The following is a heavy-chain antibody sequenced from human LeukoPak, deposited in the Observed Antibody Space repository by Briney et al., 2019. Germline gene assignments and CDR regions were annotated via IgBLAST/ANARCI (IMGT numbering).Heavy chain of an antibody. CDR3: AKVVQYTASTGTGLDY. CDR2: IWYDGSYK. J-gene: IGHJ4*02. D-gene: IGHD6-13*01. Sequence: EGSLRLSCAASGFTFSNYGMHWVRQAPGKGLDWVAVIWYDGSYKYYADSVKGRFTISRDNSKNTLYLQMNSLRAEDTAVYYCAKVVQYTASTGTGLDYWGQGTLVTVSS. V-gene: IGHV3-33*06. CDR1: GFTFSNYG.